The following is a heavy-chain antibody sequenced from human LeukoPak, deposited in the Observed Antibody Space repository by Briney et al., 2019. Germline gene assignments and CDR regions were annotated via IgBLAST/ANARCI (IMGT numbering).Heavy chain of an antibody. J-gene: IGHJ4*02. CDR3: AKTDCTSSSCYTIDY. Sequence: SGGSLRLSCAASGFTFSTYAMSWVRQAPEKGLEWVSVISDSGGDTSYADSGKGRFTISRDNSKNTLYLQMNSLRAEDTAVYYCAKTDCTSSSCYTIDYWGQGTLVTVSS. D-gene: IGHD2-2*02. V-gene: IGHV3-23*01. CDR1: GFTFSTYA. CDR2: ISDSGGDT.